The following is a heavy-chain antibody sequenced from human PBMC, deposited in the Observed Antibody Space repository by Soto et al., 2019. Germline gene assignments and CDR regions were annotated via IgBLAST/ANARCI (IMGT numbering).Heavy chain of an antibody. D-gene: IGHD2-15*01. Sequence: ASLKVSCKASGVTFSSYAISWVRQAPGQGLERMGGIIPIFGTANYAQKFQGRVTITADESTSTAYMELSSLRSEDTAVYYCARDGVVVAATHYYYGMDVWGQGTTVTVT. J-gene: IGHJ6*02. V-gene: IGHV1-69*13. CDR2: IIPIFGTA. CDR3: ARDGVVVAATHYYYGMDV. CDR1: GVTFSSYA.